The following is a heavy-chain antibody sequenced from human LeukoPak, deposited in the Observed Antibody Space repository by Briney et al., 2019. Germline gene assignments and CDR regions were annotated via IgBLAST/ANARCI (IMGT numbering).Heavy chain of an antibody. J-gene: IGHJ4*02. CDR1: GFTFSKYW. Sequence: GGSLRLSCAASGFTFSKYWMLWVRQAPGEGLESVSRINTDGTVTTYADSVKGRFTVSRDNADNTMFLQMNSVRDEDTAVYYCATKQWLAPPPDSWGQGTPVTISS. V-gene: IGHV3-74*01. CDR2: INTDGTVT. CDR3: ATKQWLAPPPDS. D-gene: IGHD6-19*01.